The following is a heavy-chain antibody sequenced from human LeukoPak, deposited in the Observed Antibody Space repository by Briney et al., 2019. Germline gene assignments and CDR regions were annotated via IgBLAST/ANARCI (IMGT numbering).Heavy chain of an antibody. V-gene: IGHV3-7*01. CDR1: GFTFSSYW. Sequence: GGSLRLSCAASGFTFSSYWMSWVRQAPGKGLEWVANIKQDGSEKYYVDSVKGRFTISRDNAKNSLYLQMNILRAEDTAVYYCARDELVTMVRGVINYWGQGTLVTVSS. CDR3: ARDELVTMVRGVINY. D-gene: IGHD3-10*01. CDR2: IKQDGSEK. J-gene: IGHJ4*02.